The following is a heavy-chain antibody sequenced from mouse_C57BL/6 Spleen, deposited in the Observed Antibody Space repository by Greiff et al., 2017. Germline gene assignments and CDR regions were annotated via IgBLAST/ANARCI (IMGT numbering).Heavy chain of an antibody. CDR1: GFTFSDYG. J-gene: IGHJ2*01. CDR2: ISSGSSTI. V-gene: IGHV5-17*01. CDR3: ARGGGSSPYYFDY. D-gene: IGHD1-1*01. Sequence: EVNLVESGGGLVKPGGSLKLSCAASGFTFSDYGMHWVRQAPEKGLEWVAYISSGSSTIYYADTVKGRFTISRDNAKNTLFLQMTSLRSEDTAMYYCARGGGSSPYYFDYWGQGTTLTVSS.